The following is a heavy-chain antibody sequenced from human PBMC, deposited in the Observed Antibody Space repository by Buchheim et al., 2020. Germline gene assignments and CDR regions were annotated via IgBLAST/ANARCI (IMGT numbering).Heavy chain of an antibody. D-gene: IGHD2-15*01. CDR1: GFTFRSYG. CDR3: ARDGLYSRGPSYYGMDV. J-gene: IGHJ6*02. V-gene: IGHV3-33*01. Sequence: QVQLVESGGGVVQPGRSLRLSCAASGFTFRSYGMHWVRQAPGKGLEWVAAIWYDGSHGSYADSVKGRLTISRDNNKETLYLQMNSLRVEDTAVYYCARDGLYSRGPSYYGMDVWGQGTT. CDR2: IWYDGSHG.